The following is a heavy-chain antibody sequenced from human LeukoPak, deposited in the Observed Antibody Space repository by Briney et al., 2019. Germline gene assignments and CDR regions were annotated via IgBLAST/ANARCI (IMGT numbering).Heavy chain of an antibody. V-gene: IGHV3-7*01. D-gene: IGHD3-22*01. Sequence: PGGSLRLSCAASGFTFSSYWMSWVRQAPGKGLEWVANIKQDGSEKYYVDSVKGRFTISRDNAKNSLYLQMNSLRAEDTAVYYCARTGYYDSSGYYRDWGQGTLVTVSA. CDR2: IKQDGSEK. CDR3: ARTGYYDSSGYYRD. J-gene: IGHJ4*02. CDR1: GFTFSSYW.